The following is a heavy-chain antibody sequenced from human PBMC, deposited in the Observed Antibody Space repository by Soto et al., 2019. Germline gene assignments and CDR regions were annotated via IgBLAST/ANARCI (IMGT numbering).Heavy chain of an antibody. Sequence: SETLSLTCTVSGGSLSNYYWSWIRQPTGKGLEWIGRIYTGGSINYNPSLKSRVTMSVDTSKQQFSLKLTSVTAADTAVYYCARDSYSSSWSPNWFDPWGQGTLVTVSS. CDR2: IYTGGSI. D-gene: IGHD6-13*01. CDR1: GGSLSNYY. J-gene: IGHJ5*02. V-gene: IGHV4-4*07. CDR3: ARDSYSSSWSPNWFDP.